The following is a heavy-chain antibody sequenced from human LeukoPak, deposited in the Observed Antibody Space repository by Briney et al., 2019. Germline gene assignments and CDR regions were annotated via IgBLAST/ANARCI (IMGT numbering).Heavy chain of an antibody. J-gene: IGHJ4*02. CDR1: GYSFTSYW. V-gene: IGHV5-51*01. CDR2: IYPGDSDT. Sequence: GESLKIPCKGSGYSFTSYWIGWVRQMPGKGLEWMGIIYPGDSDTRYSPSFQGQVTISADKSISTAYLQWSSLKASDTAMYYCARRRDTAWNSNYFDYWGQGTLVTVSS. CDR3: ARRRDTAWNSNYFDY. D-gene: IGHD5-18*01.